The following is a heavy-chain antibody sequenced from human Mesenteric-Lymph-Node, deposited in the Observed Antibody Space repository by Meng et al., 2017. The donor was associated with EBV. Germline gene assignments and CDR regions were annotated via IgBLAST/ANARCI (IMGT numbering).Heavy chain of an antibody. V-gene: IGHV4-61*01. CDR1: GGSVSSGSYY. Sequence: QVQLQQWGAGLLMPSEPLSPTGTVSGGSVSSGSYYWSWIRQPPGKGLEWIGYIYYSGSTNYNPSRKSRVTISVDTSKNQFSLKLSSVTAADTAVYYCAREGYYDSSGYNHWGQGTLVTVSS. J-gene: IGHJ5*02. CDR3: AREGYYDSSGYNH. CDR2: IYYSGST. D-gene: IGHD3-22*01.